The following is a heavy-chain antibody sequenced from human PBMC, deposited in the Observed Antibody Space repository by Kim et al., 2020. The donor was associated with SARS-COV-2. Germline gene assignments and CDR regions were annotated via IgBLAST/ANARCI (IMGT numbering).Heavy chain of an antibody. CDR1: GGSFSGYY. CDR3: ARGKVVATVDY. V-gene: IGHV4-34*01. Sequence: SETLSLTCAVYGGSFSGYYWSWIRQPPGKGLEWIGEINHSGSTNYNPSLKSRVTISVDTSKNQFSLKLSSVTAADTAVYYCARGKVVATVDYWGQGTLVTVSS. CDR2: INHSGST. J-gene: IGHJ4*02. D-gene: IGHD5-12*01.